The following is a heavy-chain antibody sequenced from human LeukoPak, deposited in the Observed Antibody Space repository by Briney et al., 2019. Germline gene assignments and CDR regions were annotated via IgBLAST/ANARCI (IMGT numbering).Heavy chain of an antibody. D-gene: IGHD1-26*01. CDR3: TTGLLRRHAFDI. CDR1: GFTFSDAW. J-gene: IGHJ3*02. CDR2: IKSKTDGWTT. Sequence: GGSLRLSCAASGFTFSDAWMRWVRQAPGKGLEWVGRIKSKTDGWTTDYAAPVKGRFTISRDDSKNTLFLQMNTLRTEDTAVYYCTTGLLRRHAFDIWGRGTMVTVSS. V-gene: IGHV3-15*01.